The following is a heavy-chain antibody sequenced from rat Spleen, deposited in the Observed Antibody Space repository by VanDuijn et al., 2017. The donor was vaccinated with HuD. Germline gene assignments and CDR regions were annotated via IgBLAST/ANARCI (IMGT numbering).Heavy chain of an antibody. D-gene: IGHD1-5*01. J-gene: IGHJ2*01. CDR1: GFTFSDYY. CDR3: AREYRYNFDY. Sequence: EVKLVESDGGLVQPGRSLELSCAASGFTFSDYYMAWVRQAPTKGLEWVATIRHDGRNTYYRDSVKGRFTISRDNAKSTLYLQMDSLRSEDTATYYCAREYRYNFDYWGQGVMVTVSS. CDR2: IRHDGRNT. V-gene: IGHV5-29*01.